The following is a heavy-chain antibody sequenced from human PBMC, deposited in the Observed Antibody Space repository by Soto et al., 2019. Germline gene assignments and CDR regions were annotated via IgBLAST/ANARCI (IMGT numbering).Heavy chain of an antibody. V-gene: IGHV3-33*01. CDR3: ARDLPGALDY. CDR2: IWYDGSNK. Sequence: PGGSLRLSCAASGFIFSRYGMHWVRQAPGKGLEWVAVIWYDGSNKYYGDSVKGRFTIPRDDSKNTLYLQMNSLRAEDTAVYYCARDLPGALDYWGRGTLVTVSS. J-gene: IGHJ4*02. CDR1: GFIFSRYG. D-gene: IGHD7-27*01.